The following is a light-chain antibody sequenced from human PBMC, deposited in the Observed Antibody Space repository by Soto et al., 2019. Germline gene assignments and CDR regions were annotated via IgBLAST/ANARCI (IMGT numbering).Light chain of an antibody. J-gene: IGKJ1*01. CDR1: QSVSSNY. CDR2: GAS. V-gene: IGKV3-20*01. Sequence: EIVLTQSPGTLSSSPGERATLSCRASQSVSSNYLAWYQRQPGQAARLLIYGASNRANDIPYRFIGSGSGTDFTLTITRLEPDDFAMYYCQQYGGSDPTFGQGTKVEIK. CDR3: QQYGGSDPT.